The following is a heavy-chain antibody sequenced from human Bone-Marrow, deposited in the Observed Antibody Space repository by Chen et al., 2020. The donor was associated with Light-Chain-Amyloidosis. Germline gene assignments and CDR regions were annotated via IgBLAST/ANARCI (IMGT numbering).Heavy chain of an antibody. CDR1: GYTFPNYW. CDR2: IYPDDSDA. D-gene: IGHD5-12*01. CDR3: ARRRDGYNFDY. J-gene: IGHJ4*02. V-gene: IGHV5-51*01. Sequence: EVQLEQSGPEVKKPGESLKISCKGSGYTFPNYWIGWVRQMPGKGLEWMGVIYPDDSDARYRPSFAGQVAISADKSITTAYLQWRSLKASDTAMYYWARRRDGYNFDYWVQGTLVTVSS.